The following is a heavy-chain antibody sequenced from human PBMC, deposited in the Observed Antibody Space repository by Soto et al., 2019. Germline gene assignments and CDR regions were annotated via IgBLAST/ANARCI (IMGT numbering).Heavy chain of an antibody. J-gene: IGHJ6*02. Sequence: GASVKVSCKASGGTFSSYAISWVRQAPGQGLEWMGGIIPIFGTANYAQKFQGRVTITADESTSTAYMELSSLRSEDTAMYYCVILSPRPVLNYYYSMDVWGQGTTVTVSS. CDR1: GGTFSSYA. V-gene: IGHV1-69*13. CDR2: IIPIFGTA. D-gene: IGHD6-6*01. CDR3: VILSPRPVLNYYYSMDV.